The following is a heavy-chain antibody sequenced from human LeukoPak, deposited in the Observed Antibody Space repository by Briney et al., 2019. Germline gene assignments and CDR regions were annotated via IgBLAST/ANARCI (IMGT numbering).Heavy chain of an antibody. J-gene: IGHJ4*02. CDR3: AQISVDTSRGRLSDFDS. D-gene: IGHD5-18*01. CDR2: LSASGSHT. Sequence: GGSLRPSCAASGFTLCTYVMAWLGPAPGQGRGWGSALSASGSHTYYADSVKGRFTISRDNSKNMLYLQMNSLRAEDTAVYYCAQISVDTSRGRLSDFDSWAQGILVTVSS. V-gene: IGHV3-23*01. CDR1: GFTLCTYV.